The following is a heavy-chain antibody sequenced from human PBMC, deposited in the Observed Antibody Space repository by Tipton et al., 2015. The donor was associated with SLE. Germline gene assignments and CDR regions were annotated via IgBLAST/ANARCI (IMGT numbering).Heavy chain of an antibody. D-gene: IGHD2-21*01. Sequence: TLSLTCTVSGGSFSNGDYCWNWIRQHPGKGLEWIGYIYFTGSTHYNPSLRSRILISLDTSKNQFSLKVNSVTAADTAIYFCARGGGGDVLNWFDPWGQGTLVSVSP. V-gene: IGHV4-31*03. CDR2: IYFTGST. CDR3: ARGGGGDVLNWFDP. CDR1: GGSFSNGDYC. J-gene: IGHJ5*02.